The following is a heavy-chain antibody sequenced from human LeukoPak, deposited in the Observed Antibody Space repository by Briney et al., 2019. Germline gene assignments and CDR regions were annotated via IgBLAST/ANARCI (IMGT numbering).Heavy chain of an antibody. V-gene: IGHV2-5*02. D-gene: IGHD3-3*01. J-gene: IGHJ3*02. Sequence: SGPTLVNPTQTLTLTCTFSGFSLSTSGVGVGWIRQPPGKALEWLALIYWDDDKRYSPSLKIRLTITKDTSKKQVVLTMTTMDPVDTATYYCAHRRAVSGFLEWLFDAFDIWGQGTMVTVSS. CDR2: IYWDDDK. CDR3: AHRRAVSGFLEWLFDAFDI. CDR1: GFSLSTSGVG.